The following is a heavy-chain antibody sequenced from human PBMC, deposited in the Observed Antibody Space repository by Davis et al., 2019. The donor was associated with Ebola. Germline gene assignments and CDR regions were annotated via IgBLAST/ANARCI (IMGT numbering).Heavy chain of an antibody. Sequence: PGGSLRLSCAASGFTFSSYWMSWVRQAPGKGLEWVANIKQDGSEKYDVDSVKRRFTISRDNAKNSLYLQMNSLRAEDTAVYYCASGGLWGDCSGGSCYYYYYGMDVWGQGTTVTVSS. CDR2: IKQDGSEK. CDR1: GFTFSSYW. J-gene: IGHJ6*02. CDR3: ASGGLWGDCSGGSCYYYYYGMDV. D-gene: IGHD2-15*01. V-gene: IGHV3-7*03.